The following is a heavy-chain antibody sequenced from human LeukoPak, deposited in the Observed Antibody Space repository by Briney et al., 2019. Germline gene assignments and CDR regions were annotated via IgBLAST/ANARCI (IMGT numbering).Heavy chain of an antibody. Sequence: GRTLRLSCAASGFTFSSYGMRWVRQAPGKGLEWVAVISYDGSNKYYADSVKGRFTISRDNSKNTLYLQMNSLRIEDTAVYYCARNLGYCSGGSCQKRGMDVWGQGTTVTVSS. CDR3: ARNLGYCSGGSCQKRGMDV. V-gene: IGHV3-30*03. D-gene: IGHD2-15*01. CDR1: GFTFSSYG. J-gene: IGHJ6*02. CDR2: ISYDGSNK.